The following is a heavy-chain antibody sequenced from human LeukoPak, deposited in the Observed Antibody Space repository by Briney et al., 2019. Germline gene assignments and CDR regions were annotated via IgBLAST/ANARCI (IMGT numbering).Heavy chain of an antibody. CDR2: IYTSGST. CDR3: AALIVRAAVSGAFDI. D-gene: IGHD2-2*01. CDR1: GGSISSGSYH. J-gene: IGHJ3*02. V-gene: IGHV4-61*02. Sequence: SETLSLTCTVSGGSISSGSYHWSWIRQPAGKGLEWIGRIYTSGSTNYNPSLKSRVTISVDTSKNQFSLKLSSVTAPDTAVYYCAALIVRAAVSGAFDIWGQGTMVTVPS.